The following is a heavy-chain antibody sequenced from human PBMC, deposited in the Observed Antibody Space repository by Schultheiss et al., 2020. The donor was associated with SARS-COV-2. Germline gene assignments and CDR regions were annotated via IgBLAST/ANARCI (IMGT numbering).Heavy chain of an antibody. J-gene: IGHJ6*02. V-gene: IGHV4-59*12. CDR3: AKVPRGYSYYYYGMDV. CDR2: IYYSGST. Sequence: SETLSLTCTVSGGSISSYYWSWIRQPPGKGLEWIGYIYYSGSTNYNPSLKSRVTMSVDTSKNQFSLKLSSVTAADTAVYYCAKVPRGYSYYYYGMDVWGQGTTVTVSS. D-gene: IGHD5-18*01. CDR1: GGSISSYY.